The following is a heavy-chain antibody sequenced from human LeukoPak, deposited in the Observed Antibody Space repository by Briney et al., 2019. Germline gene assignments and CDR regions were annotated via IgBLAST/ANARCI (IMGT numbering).Heavy chain of an antibody. CDR3: ARGAFSGSSELDY. D-gene: IGHD1-26*01. J-gene: IGHJ4*02. V-gene: IGHV4-34*01. CDR2: INHSGST. Sequence: PSETLSLTCTVSGGSISSYYWSWIRQPPGKGLEWIGEINHSGSTNYNPSLKSRVTISVDTSKNQFSLKLSSVTAADTAVYYCARGAFSGSSELDYWGQGTLVTVSS. CDR1: GGSISSYY.